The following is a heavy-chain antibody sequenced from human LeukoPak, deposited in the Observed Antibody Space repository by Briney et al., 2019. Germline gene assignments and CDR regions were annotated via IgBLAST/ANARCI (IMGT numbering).Heavy chain of an antibody. CDR2: IYSTGST. CDR1: GGSITNYY. D-gene: IGHD6-19*01. Sequence: PSETLSLTCTVSGGSITNYYWSWIRQPAGKGLEWIGRIYSTGSTNYNPSLKSRVTMSVDTSKNQFSLKLNSVTAADTAVYYCARPRSTSGWDGDFDYWGQGTLVTVSS. CDR3: ARPRSTSGWDGDFDY. V-gene: IGHV4-4*07. J-gene: IGHJ4*02.